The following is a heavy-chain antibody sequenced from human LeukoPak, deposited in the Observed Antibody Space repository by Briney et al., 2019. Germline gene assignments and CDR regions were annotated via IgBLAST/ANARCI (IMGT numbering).Heavy chain of an antibody. CDR3: ARGALYYDSSGGYFDY. CDR2: IYHSGST. D-gene: IGHD3-22*01. Sequence: NTSETLSLTCAVSGGSISSGGYSWSWIRQPPGKGLEWIGYIYHSGSTYYNPSLKSRVTISVDRSKNQFSLKLSSVTAADTAVYYCARGALYYDSSGGYFDYWGQGTLVTVSS. CDR1: GGSISSGGYS. J-gene: IGHJ4*02. V-gene: IGHV4-30-2*01.